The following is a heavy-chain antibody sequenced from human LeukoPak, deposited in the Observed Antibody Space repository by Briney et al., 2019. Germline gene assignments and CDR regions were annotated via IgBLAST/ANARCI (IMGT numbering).Heavy chain of an antibody. CDR1: GFTFSSYE. D-gene: IGHD3-10*01. Sequence: PGGSLRLSCAASGFTFSSYEMNWVRQAPGKGLEWVSYISSSGSTIYYADSVKGRFTISRDNAKNSLYLQMNSLRAEDTAVYYCARDLWFGELFYPYYYGMDVWGQGTTVTVSS. V-gene: IGHV3-48*03. CDR3: ARDLWFGELFYPYYYGMDV. J-gene: IGHJ6*02. CDR2: ISSSGSTI.